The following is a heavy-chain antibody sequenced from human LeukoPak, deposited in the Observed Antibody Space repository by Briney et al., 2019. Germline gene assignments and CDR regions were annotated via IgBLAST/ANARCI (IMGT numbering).Heavy chain of an antibody. CDR1: GYTFTGYY. J-gene: IGHJ4*02. V-gene: IGHV1-2*02. D-gene: IGHD4-17*01. Sequence: RASVKVSCKASGYTFTGYYMHWVRQAPGQGLEWMGWINPNSGGTNYAQKFQVRVTMTRDTAISTAYMELSRLRSDDTAVYYCARGYGDYAYFDYRGQGTLVIVSS. CDR2: INPNSGGT. CDR3: ARGYGDYAYFDY.